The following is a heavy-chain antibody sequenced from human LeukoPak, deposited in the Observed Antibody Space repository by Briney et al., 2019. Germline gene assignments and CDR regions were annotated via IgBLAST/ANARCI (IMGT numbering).Heavy chain of an antibody. D-gene: IGHD3-22*01. V-gene: IGHV4-61*02. CDR3: ARQKTYYYDSSGYYVPRASRRPFDY. CDR1: GGSISSGSYY. J-gene: IGHJ4*02. Sequence: SQTLSLTCTVSGGSISSGSYYWSWIRQPAGKGLEWIGRIYTSGSTNYNPSLKSRVTISVDTSKNQFSLKLSSVTAADTAVYYCARQKTYYYDSSGYYVPRASRRPFDYWGQGTLVTVSS. CDR2: IYTSGST.